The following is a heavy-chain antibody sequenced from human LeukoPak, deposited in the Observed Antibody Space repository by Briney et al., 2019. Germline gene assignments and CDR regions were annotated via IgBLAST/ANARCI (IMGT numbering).Heavy chain of an antibody. V-gene: IGHV3-48*03. D-gene: IGHD2-2*01. CDR1: GFTFSSYE. CDR2: ISSSGSTI. Sequence: PGGSLRLSCAAPGFTFSSYEMNWVRQAPGKGLEWVSYISSSGSTIYYADSVKGRFTISRDNAKNSLYLQMNSLRAEDTAVYYCARGHIGGSTSFSSYWGQGTLVTVSS. J-gene: IGHJ4*02. CDR3: ARGHIGGSTSFSSY.